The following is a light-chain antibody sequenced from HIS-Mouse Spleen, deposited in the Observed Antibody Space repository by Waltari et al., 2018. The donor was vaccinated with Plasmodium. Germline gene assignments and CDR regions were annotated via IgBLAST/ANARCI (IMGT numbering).Light chain of an antibody. CDR3: CSYAGSYTWV. CDR1: SSDVGGYNY. J-gene: IGLJ3*02. Sequence: QSALTQPPSASGSPGQSVTISCTGTSSDVGGYNYVSWYQQHPGKAPKLMIYEVSKRPSGVPDRFSGSQSGNTASLTVSGLQAEDEADYYCCSYAGSYTWVFGGGTKLTVL. CDR2: EVS. V-gene: IGLV2-8*01.